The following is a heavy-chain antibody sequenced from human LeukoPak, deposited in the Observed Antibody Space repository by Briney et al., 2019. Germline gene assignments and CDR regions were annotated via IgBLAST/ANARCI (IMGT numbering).Heavy chain of an antibody. J-gene: IGHJ5*02. CDR2: IYYSGST. CDR1: GGSISSGDFY. Sequence: SETLSLTCTVSGGSISSGDFYWSWIRQPPGKGLEWIGFIYYSGSTYYNPSLKSRVTLSVDTSKNQFSLKLSSVTAADTAVYYCARGSGVPSWFDPWGQGTLVTVSS. CDR3: ARGSGVPSWFDP. D-gene: IGHD5-12*01. V-gene: IGHV4-30-4*02.